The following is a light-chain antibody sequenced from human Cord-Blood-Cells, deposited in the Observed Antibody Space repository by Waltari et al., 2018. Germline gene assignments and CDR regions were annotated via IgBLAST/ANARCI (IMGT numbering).Light chain of an antibody. Sequence: DIQMTQSPSSLSAYVGDRVTITCRASQSISSYLNWYQQKPGKAPKLLIYAASSLQSGVPSRFSGSVSGTDFTLTISSLQPEDFATYYCQQSYSTPSITFGQGTRLEIK. CDR3: QQSYSTPSIT. J-gene: IGKJ5*01. V-gene: IGKV1-39*01. CDR2: AAS. CDR1: QSISSY.